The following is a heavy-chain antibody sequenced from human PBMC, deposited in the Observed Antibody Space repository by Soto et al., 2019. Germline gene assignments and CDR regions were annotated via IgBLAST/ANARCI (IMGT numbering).Heavy chain of an antibody. J-gene: IGHJ5*02. CDR2: IYHSGST. CDR1: SGSISSRKW. CDR3: ARGRPDGSRLDP. V-gene: IGHV4-4*02. D-gene: IGHD6-13*01. Sequence: SETLSLTCAVSSGSISSRKWWTWVRQSPGKGLEWIGEIYHSGSTNYNPSLKSRVTISIDKSNNQFSLKLSSVTAADTAVYYCARGRPDGSRLDPWGKGTLVTVSS.